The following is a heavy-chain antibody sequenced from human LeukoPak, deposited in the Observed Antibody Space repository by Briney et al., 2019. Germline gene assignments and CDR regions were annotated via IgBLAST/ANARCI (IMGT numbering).Heavy chain of an antibody. CDR3: ARVINYYDTRDAFDI. CDR2: IYYSGST. CDR1: GGSISSSSYY. V-gene: IGHV4-39*01. Sequence: PSETLSLTCTVSGGSISSSSYYWGWIRQPPGKGLEWIGSIYYSGSTFYNPSLKSPVTISVDTSKNQFSLKLSSVTAADTAVYYCARVINYYDTRDAFDIWGQGTMVTVSS. J-gene: IGHJ3*02. D-gene: IGHD3-22*01.